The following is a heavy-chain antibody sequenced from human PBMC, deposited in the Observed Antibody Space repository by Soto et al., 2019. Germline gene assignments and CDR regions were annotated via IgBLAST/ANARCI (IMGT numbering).Heavy chain of an antibody. Sequence: SETLSLTCAVYGGSFSGYYWSWIRQPPGKGLEWIGEINHSGSTNYNPSLKSRVTVSVDTSKNQFSLKLSSVTAADTAVYYCSIGGRDSGYDWDFWGQGTLVTVSS. CDR3: SIGGRDSGYDWDF. CDR1: GGSFSGYY. V-gene: IGHV4-34*01. D-gene: IGHD5-12*01. J-gene: IGHJ4*02. CDR2: INHSGST.